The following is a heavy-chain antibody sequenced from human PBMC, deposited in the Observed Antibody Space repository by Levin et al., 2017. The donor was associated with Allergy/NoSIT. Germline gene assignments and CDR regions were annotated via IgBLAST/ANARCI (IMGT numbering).Heavy chain of an antibody. CDR1: GFILRTSD. CDR2: ITKPSRTI. J-gene: IGHJ4*02. V-gene: IGHV3-48*01. D-gene: IGHD7-27*01. CDR3: VTDESGDEDFDY. Sequence: HPGGSLRLSCAASGFILRTSDMNWVRQAPGKGLEWISFITKPSRTISYADSVKGRFTVSRDNVKNLLYLDMNSLRAEDTAVYYCVTDESGDEDFDYWGQGTLVTVSS.